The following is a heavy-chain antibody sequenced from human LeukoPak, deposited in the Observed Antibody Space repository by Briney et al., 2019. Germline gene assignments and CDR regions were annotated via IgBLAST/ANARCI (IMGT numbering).Heavy chain of an antibody. V-gene: IGHV4-39*07. CDR3: ARSSYDSSGYPGH. CDR1: GGSISSSSYY. Sequence: PSETLSLTCTVPGGSISSSSYYWGWIRQPPGKGLEWIGSIYYSGSTYYNPSLKSRVTISVDTSKNQFSLKLSSVTAADTAVYYCARSSYDSSGYPGHWGQGTLVTVSS. CDR2: IYYSGST. J-gene: IGHJ4*02. D-gene: IGHD3-22*01.